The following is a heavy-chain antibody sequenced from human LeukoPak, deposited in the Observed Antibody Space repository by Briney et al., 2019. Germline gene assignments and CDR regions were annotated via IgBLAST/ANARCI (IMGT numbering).Heavy chain of an antibody. D-gene: IGHD6-13*01. CDR3: VSPGLGAAAGTGY. CDR2: INSGGSST. J-gene: IGHJ4*02. Sequence: GGSLRLSCAASGFTFSSYWMHWVRQAPGKGLVWVSRINSGGSSTSYADSVKGRFTISRDNAKNTLYLQMNSLRAEDTAVYYCVSPGLGAAAGTGYWGQGTLVTVSS. V-gene: IGHV3-74*01. CDR1: GFTFSSYW.